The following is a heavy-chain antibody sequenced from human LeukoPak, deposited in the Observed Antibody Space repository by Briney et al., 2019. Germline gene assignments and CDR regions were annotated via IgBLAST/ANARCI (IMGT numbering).Heavy chain of an antibody. CDR1: GFTFSNAW. J-gene: IGHJ4*02. CDR3: ITDYDFWSGYYQAGYYFDY. CDR2: IKSKTDGGTT. Sequence: GGSLRLSCAASGFTFSNAWMSWVRQAPGKGLEWVGRIKSKTDGGTTDYAAPVKGRFTISRDDSKNTLYLQMNSLKTEDTAVYYCITDYDFWSGYYQAGYYFDYWGQGTLVTVSS. D-gene: IGHD3-3*01. V-gene: IGHV3-15*01.